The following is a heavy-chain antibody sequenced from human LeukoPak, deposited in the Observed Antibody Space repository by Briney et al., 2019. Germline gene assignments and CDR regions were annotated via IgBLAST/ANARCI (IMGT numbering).Heavy chain of an antibody. J-gene: IGHJ5*02. CDR1: GFTFSRYW. V-gene: IGHV3-7*01. D-gene: IGHD1-14*01. CDR3: ANKPAGFDP. CDR2: IKQDGSEK. Sequence: SGGSLRLSCEASGFTFSRYWMSWVRQAPGKGLEWVANIKQDGSEKYYVDSVKGRFTISRDNAKNSLYLQMNSLRAEDTAVYYCANKPAGFDPWGQGTLVTVSS.